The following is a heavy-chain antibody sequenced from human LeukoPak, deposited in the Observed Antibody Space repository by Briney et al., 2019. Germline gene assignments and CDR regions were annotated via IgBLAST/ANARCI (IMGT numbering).Heavy chain of an antibody. V-gene: IGHV3-66*01. CDR3: ARLLYYYDSSIYQRYFDY. J-gene: IGHJ4*02. D-gene: IGHD3-22*01. CDR2: IYSGGST. CDR1: GFSVSSNY. Sequence: PGGSLRLSCAASGFSVSSNYMSWVRQAPGKGLEWVSVIYSGGSTNYADSVKGRFTISRDNSKNTLYLQMNSLRAEDTAVYYCARLLYYYDSSIYQRYFDYWGQGTLVTVSS.